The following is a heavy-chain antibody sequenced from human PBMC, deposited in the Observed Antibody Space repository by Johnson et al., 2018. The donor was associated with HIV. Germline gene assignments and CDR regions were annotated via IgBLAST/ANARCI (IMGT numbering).Heavy chain of an antibody. CDR1: GFTFSSYD. CDR3: VSVVRMPYSAGWKAFDM. CDR2: IGTAGDT. V-gene: IGHV3-13*01. J-gene: IGHJ3*02. Sequence: MLLVESGGGLVKPGGSLRLSCAASGFTFSSYDMHWVRQATGKGLEWVSAIGTAGDTYYPGSVKGRFTIARDNAKKFVFLQMNNLRGEDTAVYYCVSVVRMPYSAGWKAFDMWGQGTIFTVSS. D-gene: IGHD1-26*01.